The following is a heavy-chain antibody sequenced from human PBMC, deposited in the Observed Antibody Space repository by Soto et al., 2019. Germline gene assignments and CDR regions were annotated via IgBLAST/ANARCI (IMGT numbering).Heavy chain of an antibody. CDR3: ARDHRSLGDYYGIDV. V-gene: IGHV4-31*03. CDR2: IHYTGST. Sequence: PSETLSLTCSVSGDSIMSSGFYWSWIRQHPGKALEWIGYIHYTGSTSYNPSLKSRLAISLDASKNQFSLSLSSVTSADTAGYYCARDHRSLGDYYGIDVWGQGTTVTVSS. J-gene: IGHJ6*02. D-gene: IGHD3-10*01. CDR1: GDSIMSSGFY.